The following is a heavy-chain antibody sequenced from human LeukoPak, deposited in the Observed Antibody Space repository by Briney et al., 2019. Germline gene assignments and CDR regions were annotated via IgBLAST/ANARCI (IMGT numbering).Heavy chain of an antibody. CDR1: GFTFDTYT. D-gene: IGHD3/OR15-3a*01. CDR3: ARVRTAYYPDY. Sequence: PGGSLRLSCVASGFTFDTYTMNWVRPAPGKGLEWVSSISSKSGYIHYADSVKGRFIISRDNAKNSLSLQMNSLRAEDTAVYYCARVRTAYYPDYWGQGTLVTVSS. CDR2: ISSKSGYI. J-gene: IGHJ4*02. V-gene: IGHV3-21*01.